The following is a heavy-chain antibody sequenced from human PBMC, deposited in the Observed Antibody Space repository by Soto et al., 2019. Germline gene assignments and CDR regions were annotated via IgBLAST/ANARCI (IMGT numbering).Heavy chain of an antibody. Sequence: GGSLRLSCAASGFTFSSYAMSWVRQAPGKGLEWVSAISGSGGSTYYADPVKGRFTISRDNSKNTLYLQMNSLRAEDTAVYYCAKDDSSGYYALDYWGQGTLVTVSS. J-gene: IGHJ4*02. CDR3: AKDDSSGYYALDY. CDR1: GFTFSSYA. CDR2: ISGSGGST. D-gene: IGHD3-22*01. V-gene: IGHV3-23*01.